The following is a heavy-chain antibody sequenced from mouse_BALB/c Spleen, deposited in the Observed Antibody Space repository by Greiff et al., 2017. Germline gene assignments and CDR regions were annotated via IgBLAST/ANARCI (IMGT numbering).Heavy chain of an antibody. CDR2: ISDGGSYT. J-gene: IGHJ4*01. Sequence: DVQLVESGGGLVKPGGSLKLSCAASGFTFSDYYMYWVRQTPEKRLEWVATISDGGSYTYYPDSVKGRFTISRDNAKNNLYLQMSSLKSEDTAMYYGARSGNYKDYAMDYWGQGTSVTVSS. CDR3: ARSGNYKDYAMDY. CDR1: GFTFSDYY. D-gene: IGHD2-1*01. V-gene: IGHV5-4*02.